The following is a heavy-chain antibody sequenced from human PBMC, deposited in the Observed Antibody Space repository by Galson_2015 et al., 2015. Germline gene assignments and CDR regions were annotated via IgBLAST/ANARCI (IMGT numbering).Heavy chain of an antibody. D-gene: IGHD1-26*01. J-gene: IGHJ6*02. CDR2: ISGSGGST. V-gene: IGHV3-23*01. CDR3: TKRGMVGATGGMDV. Sequence: SLRLSCAASGFTFSSYAMSWVRQAPGKGLEWVSAISGSGGSTYYADSVKGRFTISRDNSKNTLYLQMNSLRVEDTAVFYCTKRGMVGATGGMDVWGQGTTVTVSS. CDR1: GFTFSSYA.